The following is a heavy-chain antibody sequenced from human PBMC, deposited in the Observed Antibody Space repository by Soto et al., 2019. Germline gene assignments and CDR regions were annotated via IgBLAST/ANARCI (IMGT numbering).Heavy chain of an antibody. J-gene: IGHJ5*02. D-gene: IGHD2-2*01. Sequence: QVLLVQSGAEVKKPGASVKVSCMTSGYRFTSYGINWVRQAPGQGLEWMGSISGYNGKTNYAQRFQGRVIMTTDTSTTTAFMELRSLSSNDTAVYYCARVARGPTRVLLPAANAWGQGTRVTVSS. CDR2: ISGYNGKT. V-gene: IGHV1-18*04. CDR1: GYRFTSYG. CDR3: ARVARGPTRVLLPAANA.